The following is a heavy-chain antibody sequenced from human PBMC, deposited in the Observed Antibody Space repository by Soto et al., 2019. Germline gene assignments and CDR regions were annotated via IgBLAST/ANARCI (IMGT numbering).Heavy chain of an antibody. Sequence: QVQLVESGGGVVQPGRSLRLSCAASGFTFSSYAMHWVRQAPGKGLEWVAVISYDGSNKYYADSVKGRFTISRENSKNTLYLQMNSLRAEDTAVYYCARSYYGSGSYYNRYNWFDPWGQGTLVTVSS. V-gene: IGHV3-30-3*01. J-gene: IGHJ5*02. CDR2: ISYDGSNK. D-gene: IGHD3-10*01. CDR3: ARSYYGSGSYYNRYNWFDP. CDR1: GFTFSSYA.